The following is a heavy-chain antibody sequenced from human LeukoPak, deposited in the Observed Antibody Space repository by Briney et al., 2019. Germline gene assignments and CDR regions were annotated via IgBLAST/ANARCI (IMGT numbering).Heavy chain of an antibody. CDR3: ATALLRFLEWSHTFDI. CDR2: INPSGGST. CDR1: GYTFTSYY. V-gene: IGHV1-46*01. Sequence: ASVKVSCKASGYTFTSYYMHWVRQAPGQGLEWMGIINPSGGSTSYAQKFQGRVTMTRDTSTSTVYMELSSLKASDTAMYYCATALLRFLEWSHTFDIWGQGTMVTVSS. J-gene: IGHJ3*02. D-gene: IGHD3-3*01.